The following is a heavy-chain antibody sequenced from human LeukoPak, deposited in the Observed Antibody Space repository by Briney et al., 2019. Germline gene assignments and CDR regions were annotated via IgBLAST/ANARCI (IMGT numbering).Heavy chain of an antibody. V-gene: IGHV4-59*08. J-gene: IGHJ4*02. CDR3: ARHERGYYFDY. CDR2: IYYSGIP. CDR1: GFTFSSYS. Sequence: GSLRLSCAASGFTFSSYSMNWVRQPPGKGLEWIGAIYYSGIPYYNPSLKSRVTLSVDTSKNQFSLRLSFVTAADTAVYYCARHERGYYFDYWGQGTLVTVSS. D-gene: IGHD3-16*01.